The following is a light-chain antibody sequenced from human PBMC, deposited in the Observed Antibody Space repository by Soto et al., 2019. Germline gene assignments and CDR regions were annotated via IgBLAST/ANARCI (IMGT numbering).Light chain of an antibody. V-gene: IGKV3D-20*02. CDR1: QSVSRTY. CDR2: GAS. CDR3: QQRSNWPGT. J-gene: IGKJ1*01. Sequence: EIVLTQSPGTLSLSPGERATLSCRASQSVSRTYLAWYQQKHGQAPRLIIYGASSRETGIPDRFSGSGSGTEFTLTISSLEPEDFAVDYCQQRSNWPGTFGQGTKV.